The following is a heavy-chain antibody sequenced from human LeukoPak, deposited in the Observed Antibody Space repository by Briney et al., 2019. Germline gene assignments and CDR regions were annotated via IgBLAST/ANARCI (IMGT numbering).Heavy chain of an antibody. J-gene: IGHJ4*02. CDR2: ISSSSTYI. Sequence: GGSLRLSCAASGFTFSSYAMTWVRQAPGKGLEWVSSISSSSTYINYADSVRGRFTISRDNAKNSLYLQMSSLRAEGTAVYYCAREYNSPNRFDSWGQGTLVTVSS. CDR3: AREYNSPNRFDS. CDR1: GFTFSSYA. D-gene: IGHD1-20*01. V-gene: IGHV3-21*01.